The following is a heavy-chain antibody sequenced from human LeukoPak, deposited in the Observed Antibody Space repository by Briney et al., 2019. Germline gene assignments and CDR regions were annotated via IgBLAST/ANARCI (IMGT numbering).Heavy chain of an antibody. CDR3: ARGSDFVWGSYRPYFDY. J-gene: IGHJ4*02. D-gene: IGHD3-16*02. CDR1: GLTFSSYT. Sequence: GGSLRLSGAASGLTFSSYTMNWVRQAPGKGLEWGSSISSSSRYIYYADSVKGGFTISRDNAKNSLYLQMNSLRPEDTAVYYCARGSDFVWGSYRPYFDYWGQGTLVAVSS. CDR2: ISSSSRYI. V-gene: IGHV3-21*01.